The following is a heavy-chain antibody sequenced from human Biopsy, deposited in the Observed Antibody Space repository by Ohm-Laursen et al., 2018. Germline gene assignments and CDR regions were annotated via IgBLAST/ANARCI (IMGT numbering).Heavy chain of an antibody. V-gene: IGHV4-4*07. CDR1: GGSISGHF. J-gene: IGHJ3*02. D-gene: IGHD1-26*01. Sequence: TLSLTCTVSGGSISGHFWSWVRQPAGKGLEWIGRIYSNGNTNYNPSLKSRVSMSVDTSKNHFSLNLTSVTAADTAMYYCARDEGLLRAFDIWGRGTLGTVSS. CDR2: IYSNGNT. CDR3: ARDEGLLRAFDI.